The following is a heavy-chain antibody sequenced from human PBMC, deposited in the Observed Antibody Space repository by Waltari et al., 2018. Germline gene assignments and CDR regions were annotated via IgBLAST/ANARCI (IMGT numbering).Heavy chain of an antibody. CDR1: GFTSGRFW. V-gene: IGHV3-74*01. D-gene: IGHD2-15*01. J-gene: IGHJ4*02. Sequence: VQLVESGGALVQPGGSLRLSCVGSGFTSGRFWRRWVRQVPGQGLIWVSRIKTDGSTADYVDSVKGRFTISRDNADNTMYLQMNSLRAEDTAVYYCARGGSGGTYGLFDYWGQGTLVTVSS. CDR3: ARGGSGGTYGLFDY. CDR2: IKTDGSTA.